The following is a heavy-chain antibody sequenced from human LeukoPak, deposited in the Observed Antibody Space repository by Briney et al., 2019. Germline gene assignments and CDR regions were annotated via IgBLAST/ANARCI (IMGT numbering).Heavy chain of an antibody. CDR2: INTNTGNP. Sequence: GASVKVSFKASGYTFTSYAMNWVRQAPGQGLEWMGWINTNTGNPTYAQGFTGRFVFSLDTSVSTAYLQISSLKAEDTAVYFCAREWGLYSSSSSWGLFDYWGQGTLVTVSS. CDR3: AREWGLYSSSSSWGLFDY. V-gene: IGHV7-4-1*02. CDR1: GYTFTSYA. J-gene: IGHJ4*02. D-gene: IGHD6-6*01.